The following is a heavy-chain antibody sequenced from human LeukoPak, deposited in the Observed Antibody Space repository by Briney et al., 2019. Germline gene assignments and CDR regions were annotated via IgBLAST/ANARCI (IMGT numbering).Heavy chain of an antibody. Sequence: SETLSLTCAVYGGPFSGYYWSWIRQPPGKGLEWIGEINHSGSTNYNPSLKSRVTISVDTSKNQFSLKLSSVTAADTAVYYCARGSALLWFGELGRNWFDPWGQGTLVTVSS. D-gene: IGHD3-10*01. V-gene: IGHV4-34*01. CDR2: INHSGST. CDR3: ARGSALLWFGELGRNWFDP. J-gene: IGHJ5*02. CDR1: GGPFSGYY.